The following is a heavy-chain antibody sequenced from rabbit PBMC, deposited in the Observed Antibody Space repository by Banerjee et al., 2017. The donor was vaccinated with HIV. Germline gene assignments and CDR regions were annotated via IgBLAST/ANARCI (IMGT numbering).Heavy chain of an antibody. Sequence: QEQLEESGGDLVKPEGSLTLTCTASGFSFSNGYVMCWVRQAPGKGLEWIGCIYPDDDNTDYASWVNGRFTISLDNAQNTVFLRMTSLTAADTATYFCAIMDSSGWGDFNLWGPGTLVTVS. D-gene: IGHD4-1*01. CDR3: AIMDSSGWGDFNL. CDR2: IYPDDDNT. J-gene: IGHJ4*01. CDR1: GFSFSNGYV. V-gene: IGHV1S45*01.